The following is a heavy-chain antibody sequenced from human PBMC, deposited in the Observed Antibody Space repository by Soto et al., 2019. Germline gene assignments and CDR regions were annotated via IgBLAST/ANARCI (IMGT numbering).Heavy chain of an antibody. CDR3: ARDLGYNYGHPFDY. Sequence: GESLKISCAASGFPFSSYTIHWVRQAPGKGLEWLALIWFDGSNKYYADSVKGRFTISRDNARNTLYLQMNSLRAEDTAVYCCARDLGYNYGHPFDYWGQGTMVTVYS. CDR1: GFPFSSYT. J-gene: IGHJ4*02. V-gene: IGHV3-33*01. D-gene: IGHD5-18*01. CDR2: IWFDGSNK.